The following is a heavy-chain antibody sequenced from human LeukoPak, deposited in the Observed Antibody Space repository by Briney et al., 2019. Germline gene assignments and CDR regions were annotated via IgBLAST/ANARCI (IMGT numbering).Heavy chain of an antibody. Sequence: PSETLSLTCTVSGDSMNNWNYYWGWIRQPPGKGLEWIGNIYHRGNTFYNPSLKSRVTMSVDTSSNTFSLRLSSVTAADTAVYYCARDRGDYYDSMVDAFDIWGQGTMVTVSS. D-gene: IGHD3-22*01. CDR2: IYHRGNT. CDR3: ARDRGDYYDSMVDAFDI. V-gene: IGHV4-39*02. CDR1: GDSMNNWNYY. J-gene: IGHJ3*02.